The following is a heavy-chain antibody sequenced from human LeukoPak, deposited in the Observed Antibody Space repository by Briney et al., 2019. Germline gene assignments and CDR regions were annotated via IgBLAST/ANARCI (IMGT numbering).Heavy chain of an antibody. CDR1: GYTFIDYY. J-gene: IGHJ4*02. D-gene: IGHD3-22*01. CDR3: ARAMIHDY. CDR2: INPSGGST. V-gene: IGHV1-46*01. Sequence: GASVKVSCKASGYTFIDYYIHWVRQAPGQGLEWMGIINPSGGSTSYAQKFQGRVTMTRDTSTNKVYMELSSLRSEDTAVYYCARAMIHDYWGQGTLVTVSS.